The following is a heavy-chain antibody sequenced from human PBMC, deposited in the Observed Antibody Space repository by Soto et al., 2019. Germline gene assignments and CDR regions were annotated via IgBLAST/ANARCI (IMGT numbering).Heavy chain of an antibody. Sequence: GGSLRLSCAASGFTFSSYGMHWVRQAPGKGLEWVAVISYDGSNKYYADSVKGRLTISSDNSKNTLYLQMNSLRAEDTAVYYCAKDQGSSTSRLYYYYGMDVWGQGTTVTVSS. J-gene: IGHJ6*02. CDR1: GFTFSSYG. D-gene: IGHD2-2*01. CDR2: ISYDGSNK. V-gene: IGHV3-30*18. CDR3: AKDQGSSTSRLYYYYGMDV.